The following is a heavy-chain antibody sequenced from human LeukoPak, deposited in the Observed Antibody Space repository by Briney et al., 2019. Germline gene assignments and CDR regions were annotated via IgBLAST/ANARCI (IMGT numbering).Heavy chain of an antibody. Sequence: GESLKISCKGSGYRFTSYWIGWVRQMPGKGLGWMGIIYPGDSDTRYSPSFQGQVTISADKSISTAYLQWSSLKASDTAMYYCARSPQHYDFWSGYPIYFDYWGQGTLVTVSS. CDR2: IYPGDSDT. D-gene: IGHD3-3*01. V-gene: IGHV5-51*01. J-gene: IGHJ4*02. CDR3: ARSPQHYDFWSGYPIYFDY. CDR1: GYRFTSYW.